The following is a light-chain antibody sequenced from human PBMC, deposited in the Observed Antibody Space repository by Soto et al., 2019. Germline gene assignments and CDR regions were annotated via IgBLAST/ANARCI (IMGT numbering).Light chain of an antibody. J-gene: IGKJ1*01. CDR3: QQYNNWPKT. CDR1: QSVSRN. CDR2: GAS. V-gene: IGKV3-15*01. Sequence: EIVMTQSPATLSVSPGERATLSCRASQSVSRNLAWYQQKPGQAPRLLIYGASTRATGIPARFSGRGSGTEFTLTISSLQSEDFAVYYCQQYNNWPKTFGQGTKVDIK.